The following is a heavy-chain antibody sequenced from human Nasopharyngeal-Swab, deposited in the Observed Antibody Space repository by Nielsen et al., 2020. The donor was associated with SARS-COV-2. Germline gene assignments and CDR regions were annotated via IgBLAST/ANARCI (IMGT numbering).Heavy chain of an antibody. J-gene: IGHJ4*02. CDR2: IYHSGST. Sequence: WIRQPPGKGLEWIASIYHSGSTYYNPSLRSRVTILVDTSKNQFSLKLYSVTAADTAIHYCARRSGYSYGYALDNWGPGTLVTVSS. D-gene: IGHD5-18*01. V-gene: IGHV4-38-2*01. CDR3: ARRSGYSYGYALDN.